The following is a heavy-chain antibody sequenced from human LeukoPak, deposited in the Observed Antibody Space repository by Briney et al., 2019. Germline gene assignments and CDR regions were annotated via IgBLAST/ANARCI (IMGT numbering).Heavy chain of an antibody. CDR1: GGSISSGDYY. CDR2: IYYSGST. J-gene: IGHJ4*02. V-gene: IGHV4-30-4*01. D-gene: IGHD4-17*01. Sequence: SETLSLTCTVSGGSISSGDYYWSWIRQPPGKGLEWIGYIYYSGSTYDNPSLKSRVTISVDTSKNQFSLKLSSVTAADTAVYYCARLTTVTTYYFDYWGQGTLVTVSS. CDR3: ARLTTVTTYYFDY.